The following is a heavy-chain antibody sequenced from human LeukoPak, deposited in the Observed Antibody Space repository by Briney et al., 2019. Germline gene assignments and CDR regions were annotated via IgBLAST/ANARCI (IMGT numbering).Heavy chain of an antibody. J-gene: IGHJ5*02. CDR1: GFTFSSYA. Sequence: PGRSLRLSCAASGFTFSSYAMHWVRQAPGKGLEWVAVISYDGSNKYYADSVKGRFTISRDNSNNTLYLQMNSLTAEDTAVYYCAKAKEYYGSGYYGSWGQGALVTVSS. V-gene: IGHV3-30-3*01. CDR3: AKAKEYYGSGYYGS. CDR2: ISYDGSNK. D-gene: IGHD3-22*01.